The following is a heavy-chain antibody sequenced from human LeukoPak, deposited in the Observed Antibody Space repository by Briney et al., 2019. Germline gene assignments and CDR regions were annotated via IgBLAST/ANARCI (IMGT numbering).Heavy chain of an antibody. CDR1: GFSFSTYG. CDR2: IYSGGST. J-gene: IGHJ6*03. CDR3: ARTNWYYYYMDV. D-gene: IGHD7-27*01. Sequence: GKSLRLSCAASGFSFSTYGIHWVRQAPGKGLEWVAVIYSGGSTYYADSVKGRFTISRDNSKNTLYLQMNSLRAEDTAVYYCARTNWYYYYMDVWGKGTTVTVSS. V-gene: IGHV3-NL1*01.